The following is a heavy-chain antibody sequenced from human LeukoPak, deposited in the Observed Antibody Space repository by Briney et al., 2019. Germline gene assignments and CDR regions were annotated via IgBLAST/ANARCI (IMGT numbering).Heavy chain of an antibody. J-gene: IGHJ3*02. Sequence: SETLSLTCTVAGDSISTYYWNWIRQPPGKGLEWIGYISYSGSTNYNPSLKSRVTILLDTSKYQFSLRLNSMTAADTAVYYCARNRKQQLVGAAFDIWGQGTMVTVSS. CDR3: ARNRKQQLVGAAFDI. CDR2: ISYSGST. CDR1: GDSISTYY. V-gene: IGHV4-59*01. D-gene: IGHD6-13*01.